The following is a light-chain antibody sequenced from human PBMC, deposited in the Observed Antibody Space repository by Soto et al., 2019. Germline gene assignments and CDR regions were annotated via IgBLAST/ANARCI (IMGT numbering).Light chain of an antibody. V-gene: IGKV3-20*01. Sequence: AQSAYPKTVSPGGRATLYCGAVESVSSSYLAWYQQRPGQAPRLLIYGASSRATGIPARFSGSGSGTGFTLTTAELVSEYFAVQLLQQPRTQFPTTLGHGTRLDIK. CDR1: ESVSSSY. CDR2: GAS. CDR3: QQPRTQFPTT. J-gene: IGKJ5*01.